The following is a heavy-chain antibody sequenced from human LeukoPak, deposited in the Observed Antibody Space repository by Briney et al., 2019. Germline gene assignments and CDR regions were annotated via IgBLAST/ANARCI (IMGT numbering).Heavy chain of an antibody. V-gene: IGHV3-30-3*01. CDR1: GFTFSSYA. Sequence: GRSLRLSCAASGFTFSSYAMHWVRQAPGKGLEWVAVISYDGSSKYYADSVKGRFTISRDDSKNTLYLQMNSLRPDDTAVYFCARNGFTFGGLVDINFDYWGQGALVTVSS. CDR2: ISYDGSSK. J-gene: IGHJ4*02. D-gene: IGHD3-16*02. CDR3: ARNGFTFGGLVDINFDY.